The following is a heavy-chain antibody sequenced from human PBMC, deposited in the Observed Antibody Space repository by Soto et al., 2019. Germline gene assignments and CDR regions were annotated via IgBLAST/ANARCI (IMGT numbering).Heavy chain of an antibody. V-gene: IGHV5-10-1*01. CDR2: IDPSDSYI. J-gene: IGHJ6*02. CDR3: ARLAMATRRGYYGMDV. Sequence: PGESLKISCKGSGYSFTSYWISWVRQMPGKGLEWMGRIDPSDSYINYSPSFQGHVTISADKSISTAYLQWSSLKASDTAMYYCARLAMATRRGYYGMDVWGQGTTVTVSS. D-gene: IGHD5-12*01. CDR1: GYSFTSYW.